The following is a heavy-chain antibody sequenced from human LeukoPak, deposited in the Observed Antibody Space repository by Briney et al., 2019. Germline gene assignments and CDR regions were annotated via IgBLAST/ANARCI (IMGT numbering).Heavy chain of an antibody. D-gene: IGHD5-18*01. CDR2: ISSSSSYI. CDR1: GFTFGSYS. CDR3: ARGSGYSYGYHY. V-gene: IGHV3-21*01. J-gene: IGHJ4*02. Sequence: GGSLRLSCAASGFTFGSYSMNWVRQAPGKGLEWVSSISSSSSYIYYADSVKGRFTISRDNAKNSLYLQMNSLRAEDTAVYYCARGSGYSYGYHYWGQGTLVTVSS.